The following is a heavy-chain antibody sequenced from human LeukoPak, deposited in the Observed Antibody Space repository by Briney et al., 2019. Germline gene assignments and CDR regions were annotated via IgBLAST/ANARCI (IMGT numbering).Heavy chain of an antibody. CDR2: INGGSTYT. V-gene: IGHV3-11*05. CDR3: VRGGQTTFES. Sequence: GGALRLSCAASGFTFSDNYMSWIRQAPGKGLEWVSRINGGSTYTNYADSVKGRFTVSRDNAKKSLYLQMNSLRVEDTAVYYCVRGGQTTFESWGQGTLVTAFS. J-gene: IGHJ4*02. CDR1: GFTFSDNY. D-gene: IGHD1-1*01.